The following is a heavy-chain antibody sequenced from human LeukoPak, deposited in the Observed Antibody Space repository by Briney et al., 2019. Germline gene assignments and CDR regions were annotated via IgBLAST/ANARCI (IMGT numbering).Heavy chain of an antibody. CDR1: GGSFSGYY. D-gene: IGHD2-2*01. J-gene: IGHJ4*02. Sequence: PSETLSLTCAVYGGSFSGYYWSWIRQPPGKGLEWIGEINHSGSTNYNPSLKSRVTISVDTSKNQFSLKLSSVTAADTDVYYCARGRNIVVVPAANSLRRSWYFDYWGQGTLVTVSS. CDR3: ARGRNIVVVPAANSLRRSWYFDY. V-gene: IGHV4-34*01. CDR2: INHSGST.